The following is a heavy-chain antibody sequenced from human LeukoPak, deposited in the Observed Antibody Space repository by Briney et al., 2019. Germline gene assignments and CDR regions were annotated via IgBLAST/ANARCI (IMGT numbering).Heavy chain of an antibody. CDR3: ATSSVRGVRGVLDPYYYYGMDV. CDR1: GYTFTSYG. V-gene: IGHV1-18*01. D-gene: IGHD3-10*01. J-gene: IGHJ6*02. CDR2: ISAYNGST. Sequence: ASVKVSCKASGYTFTSYGISWVRQAPGQGLEWMGWISAYNGSTNYAQKLQGRVTMTTDTSTSTAYMELRSLRSDDTAVYYCATSSVRGVRGVLDPYYYYGMDVWGQGTTVTVSS.